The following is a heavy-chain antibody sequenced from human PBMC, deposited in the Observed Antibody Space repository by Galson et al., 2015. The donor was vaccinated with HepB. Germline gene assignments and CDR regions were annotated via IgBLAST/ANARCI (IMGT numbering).Heavy chain of an antibody. D-gene: IGHD3-10*01. CDR1: GFTFSSYA. V-gene: IGHV3-23*01. CDR3: AKALLAGGDAFDI. CDR2: ISGSGGST. J-gene: IGHJ3*02. Sequence: SLRLSCAASGFTFSSYAMSWVRQAPGKGLEWVSAISGSGGSTYYADSVKGRFTISRDNSKNTLYLQMNSLRAEDTAVYYCAKALLAGGDAFDIWGQGTMVTVSS.